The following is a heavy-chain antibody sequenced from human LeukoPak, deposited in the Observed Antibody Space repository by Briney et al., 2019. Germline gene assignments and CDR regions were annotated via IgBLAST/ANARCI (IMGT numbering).Heavy chain of an antibody. CDR2: IRSKAYGGTT. D-gene: IGHD3-22*01. CDR1: GFTFGDYA. CDR3: TRTIAYYYDSSGYYYTVGYYYYMDV. V-gene: IGHV3-49*04. Sequence: PGGSLRLSCTASGFTFGDYAMSWVRQAPGKGLEWVGFIRSKAYGGTTEYAASVKGRFTISRDDSKSIAYLQMNSLKTEDTAVYYCTRTIAYYYDSSGYYYTVGYYYYMDVWGKGTTVTVSS. J-gene: IGHJ6*03.